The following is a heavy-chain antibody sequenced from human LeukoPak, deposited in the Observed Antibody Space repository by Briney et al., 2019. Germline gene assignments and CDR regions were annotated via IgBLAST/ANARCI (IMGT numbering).Heavy chain of an antibody. J-gene: IGHJ4*02. CDR2: IYTDGTT. CDR3: AKEGSGWDY. CDR1: GFTFSNDF. V-gene: IGHV3-66*01. D-gene: IGHD6-19*01. Sequence: QPGGSLRVSCAASGFTFSNDFMSWVRQAPGKGPEWVSVIYTDGTTYYADSVKGRFTISRDNSKNTLYLQMNSLRAEDTAVYYCAKEGSGWDYWGQGTLVTVSS.